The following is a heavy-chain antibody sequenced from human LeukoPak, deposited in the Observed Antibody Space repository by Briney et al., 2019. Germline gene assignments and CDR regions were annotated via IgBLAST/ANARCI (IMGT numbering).Heavy chain of an antibody. Sequence: KPSETLSLTCAVSGGSISSGSYYWSWIRQPAGKGLEWIGRIYTSGSTNYNPSLKSRVTISVDTSKNQFSLKLSSVTAADTAVYYCARQGLSGGSCYWFDPWGQGTLVTVSS. J-gene: IGHJ5*02. V-gene: IGHV4-61*02. D-gene: IGHD2-15*01. CDR2: IYTSGST. CDR3: ARQGLSGGSCYWFDP. CDR1: GGSISSGSYY.